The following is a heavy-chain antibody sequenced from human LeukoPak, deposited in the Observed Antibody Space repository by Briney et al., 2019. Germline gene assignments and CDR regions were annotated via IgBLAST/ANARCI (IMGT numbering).Heavy chain of an antibody. Sequence: SETLSLTCAVYGGSFSGYYWSWIRQPPGKGLEWIGEINHSGSTNYDPSLKSRVTISVDTSKNQFSLKLSSVTAADTAVYYCARGRGTVTKENYFDYWGQGTLVTVSS. J-gene: IGHJ4*02. D-gene: IGHD4-4*01. CDR3: ARGRGTVTKENYFDY. CDR2: INHSGST. CDR1: GGSFSGYY. V-gene: IGHV4-34*01.